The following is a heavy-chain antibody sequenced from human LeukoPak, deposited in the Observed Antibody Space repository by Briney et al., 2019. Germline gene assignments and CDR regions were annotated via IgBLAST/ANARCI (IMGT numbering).Heavy chain of an antibody. CDR2: IYYSGST. Sequence: SETLSLTCTVSGGSISSGDYYWSWIRQPPGKGLEWIGYIYYSGSTYYNPSLKSRITTSIDTSKNQFSLKMSSVTAADTAVYYCVREVKGYGSSWYQNWFDPWGQGTLVTVSS. J-gene: IGHJ5*02. CDR3: VREVKGYGSSWYQNWFDP. CDR1: GGSISSGDYY. V-gene: IGHV4-30-4*01. D-gene: IGHD6-13*01.